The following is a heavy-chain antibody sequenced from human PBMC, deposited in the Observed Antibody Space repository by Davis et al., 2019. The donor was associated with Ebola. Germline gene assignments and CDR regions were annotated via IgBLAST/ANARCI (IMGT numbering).Heavy chain of an antibody. CDR1: GYTFTSYG. Sequence: ASVQVSCKASGYTFTSYGISWVRQAPGQGLQWMGWISAYNGNTNYAQKLQGRVTMTTDTSTSTTYMELRSLRYDDTVVYYCARVGGSGSYYYYYGMDVWGQGTTVTVSS. V-gene: IGHV1-18*01. D-gene: IGHD3-10*01. CDR3: ARVGGSGSYYYYYGMDV. J-gene: IGHJ6*02. CDR2: ISAYNGNT.